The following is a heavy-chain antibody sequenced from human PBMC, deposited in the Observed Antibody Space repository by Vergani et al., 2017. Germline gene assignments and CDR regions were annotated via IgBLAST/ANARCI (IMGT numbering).Heavy chain of an antibody. Sequence: QVQLVQSGAEVKKPGSSVKVSCKASGGTFSSYAISWVRQAPGQGLEWMGGIIPIFGTANYAQKFQGRVTITADESTSTAYMELSSLRSEDTGIYYCSKVEQYTAPLERGYFHVLDVWGQGTTVSVSS. CDR2: IIPIFGTA. V-gene: IGHV1-69*01. CDR1: GGTFSSYA. CDR3: SKVEQYTAPLERGYFHVLDV. D-gene: IGHD2-2*02. J-gene: IGHJ6*02.